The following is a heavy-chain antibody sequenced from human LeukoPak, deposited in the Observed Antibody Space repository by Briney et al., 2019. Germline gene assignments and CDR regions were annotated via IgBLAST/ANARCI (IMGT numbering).Heavy chain of an antibody. Sequence: GGSLRLSCAASGFTASSNYMSWVRQAPGKGLEWVSVIYSGGSTYYADSVKGRFTISRDNSRNTLYLQMNSLRAEDTAVYYCARDRFRGAFDIWGQGTMVTVSS. CDR3: ARDRFRGAFDI. J-gene: IGHJ3*02. CDR2: IYSGGST. CDR1: GFTASSNY. V-gene: IGHV3-66*02.